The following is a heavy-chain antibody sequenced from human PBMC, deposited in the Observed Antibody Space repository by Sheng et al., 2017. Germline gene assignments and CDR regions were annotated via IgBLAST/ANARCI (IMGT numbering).Heavy chain of an antibody. CDR1: GFSFDTYN. V-gene: IGHV3-21*01. CDR3: ARDREIAAAGWGWFDP. Sequence: EEQLVESGGGLVKPGGSLRLSCTASGFSFDTYNMNWVRQAAGKGLEWVSSISPSSKYIYYADSVKARFTVSRDNARSSLYLQMNALRVEDTAVYYCARDREIAAAGWGWFDPWGQGTLVTVSS. D-gene: IGHD6-13*01. CDR2: ISPSSKYI. J-gene: IGHJ5*02.